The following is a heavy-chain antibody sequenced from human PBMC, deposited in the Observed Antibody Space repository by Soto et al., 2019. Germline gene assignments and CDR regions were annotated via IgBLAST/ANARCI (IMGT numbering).Heavy chain of an antibody. V-gene: IGHV4-31*03. D-gene: IGHD5-18*01. CDR3: ARTWYSYGPNGP. J-gene: IGHJ5*02. Sequence: PSETLSLTCTVSGGSISSGGYYWSWIRQHPGKGLEWIGYIYHSGSTYYNPSLKSRVTISVDTSKNQFSLKLSSVTAADTAVYYCARTWYSYGPNGPWGQGTLVTVSS. CDR1: GGSISSGGYY. CDR2: IYHSGST.